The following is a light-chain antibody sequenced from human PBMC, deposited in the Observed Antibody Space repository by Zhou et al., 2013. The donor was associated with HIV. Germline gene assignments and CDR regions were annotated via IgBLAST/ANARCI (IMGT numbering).Light chain of an antibody. CDR1: QDISNY. J-gene: IGKJ2*01. CDR3: QQYYGTPYT. V-gene: IGKV1-33*01. Sequence: DIQMTQSPSSLSASVGDRVTITCQASQDISNYLNWYQQKPGKAPKLLIYDASNLETGVPSKFSGSGSGTDFTFTISSLQPEDFATYYCQQYYGTPYTFGQGTKLEI. CDR2: DAS.